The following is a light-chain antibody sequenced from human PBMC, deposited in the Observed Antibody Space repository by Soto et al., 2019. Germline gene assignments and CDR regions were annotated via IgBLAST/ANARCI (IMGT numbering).Light chain of an antibody. CDR3: QQYYSIPPT. J-gene: IGKJ4*01. Sequence: DVVMTQSPDSLAVSLGERATINCKSIESLLYSSNNKNYLTWYQHKPGQPPKLLIYWASTRESGVPDRFSGSGSGTDFTLTISSLQAEDVAVYYCQQYYSIPPTFGGGTKVDI. CDR2: WAS. CDR1: ESLLYSSNNKNY. V-gene: IGKV4-1*01.